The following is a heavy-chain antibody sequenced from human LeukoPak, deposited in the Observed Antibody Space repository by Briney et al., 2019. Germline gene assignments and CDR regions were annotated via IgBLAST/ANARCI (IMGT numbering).Heavy chain of an antibody. V-gene: IGHV3-66*01. CDR1: GFTFSNAW. CDR3: ATDRPSDYYDSSGYSFDS. Sequence: GGSLRLSCAASGFTFSNAWMSWVRQAPGKGLVWVSTIHSGGTTYYADSVKGRFTISRDNSKKTLYLQMNSLRAEDTAVYYCATDRPSDYYDSSGYSFDSWGQGTLVTVSS. D-gene: IGHD3-22*01. J-gene: IGHJ4*02. CDR2: IHSGGTT.